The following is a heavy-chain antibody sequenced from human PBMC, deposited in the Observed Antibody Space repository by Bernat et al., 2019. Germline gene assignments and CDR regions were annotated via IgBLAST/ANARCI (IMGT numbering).Heavy chain of an antibody. CDR2: ITWNGGST. CDR3: ARGPTNYQDSNGYYYYY. V-gene: IGHV3-20*04. CDR1: GFTFADYG. D-gene: IGHD3-22*01. Sequence: EVQLVESGGTVVRPGGSLRLSCAASGFTFADYGMSWVRQAPGQGLEWVCGITWNGGSTGYTASVKGRFTISRDNVKKSLYLQMNSLRAEDTTLYYCARGPTNYQDSNGYYYYYWGQGTLVTVSS. J-gene: IGHJ4*02.